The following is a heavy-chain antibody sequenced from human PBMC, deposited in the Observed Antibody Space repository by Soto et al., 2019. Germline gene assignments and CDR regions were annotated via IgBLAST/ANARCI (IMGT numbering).Heavy chain of an antibody. J-gene: IGHJ4*02. CDR3: EKPVWAGDYGPFFDY. Sequence: QVQLVESGGGVVQPGRSLRLSCAASGFTFSSYGMHWVRQAPGKGLEWVAVISYDGSNKYYADSVKGRFTISRDNSKNALYLQMNSLRAEDTDVYYCEKPVWAGDYGPFFDYWGQGTLVNGSS. D-gene: IGHD4-17*01. V-gene: IGHV3-30*18. CDR2: ISYDGSNK. CDR1: GFTFSSYG.